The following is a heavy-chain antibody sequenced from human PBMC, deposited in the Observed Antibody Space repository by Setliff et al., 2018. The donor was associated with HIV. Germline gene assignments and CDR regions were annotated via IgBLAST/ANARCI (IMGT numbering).Heavy chain of an antibody. CDR2: ISSSSSYI. CDR3: ARDASLSRVGATTYEYFDL. Sequence: GSLRLSCAASGFTFSSYSMNWVRQAPGKGLAWVSSISSSSSYIYYADSVKGRFTISRDNAKNSLYLQMNSLRAEDTAVYYCARDASLSRVGATTYEYFDLWGRGTLVTVSS. D-gene: IGHD1-26*01. CDR1: GFTFSSYS. J-gene: IGHJ2*01. V-gene: IGHV3-21*01.